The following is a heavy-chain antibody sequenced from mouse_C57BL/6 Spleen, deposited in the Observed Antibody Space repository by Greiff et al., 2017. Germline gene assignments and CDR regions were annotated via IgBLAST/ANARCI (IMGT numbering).Heavy chain of an antibody. CDR3: ARKGLLRGYFDG. Sequence: VQLQESGAELVKPGASVKISCKASGYAFSSYWMNWVKQRPGKGLEWIGQIYPGDGDTNYNGKVKGKATLTADKSSSTAYMQLSSLTSEASEVYLSARKGLLRGYFDGWGKGTTLTVSS. D-gene: IGHD1-1*01. CDR1: GYAFSSYW. J-gene: IGHJ2*01. V-gene: IGHV1-80*01. CDR2: IYPGDGDT.